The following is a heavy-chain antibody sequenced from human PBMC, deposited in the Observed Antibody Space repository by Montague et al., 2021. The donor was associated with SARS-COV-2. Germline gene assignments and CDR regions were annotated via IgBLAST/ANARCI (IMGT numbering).Heavy chain of an antibody. Sequence: SLRLSCAASGFTFNNFAMHWVRQAPVKGLEWVAVISYDGSIKYYADSLRGRFTISRDSSQKTLYLQMNSLSGKDTAVYYCAKNRDIFWFGEGRDSMDVWGQGTTVIVSS. D-gene: IGHD3-10*01. CDR2: ISYDGSIK. J-gene: IGHJ6*02. CDR3: AKNRDIFWFGEGRDSMDV. V-gene: IGHV3-30*18. CDR1: GFTFNNFA.